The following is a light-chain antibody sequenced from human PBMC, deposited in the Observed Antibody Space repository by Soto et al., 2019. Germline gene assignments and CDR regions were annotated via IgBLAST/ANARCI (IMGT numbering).Light chain of an antibody. CDR2: KIS. V-gene: IGKV2-30*01. J-gene: IGKJ1*01. Sequence: DVVMTQSPLSLPVTLGQPASISCRSSQSLVYETGDIFLNWFHQRPGQSPRRLIYKISNRDSGVPDRFSGSGSGTDFTLTISRVEADDVGVYYCMQGTHWPWTFGQGTKVEIK. CDR3: MQGTHWPWT. CDR1: QSLVYETGDIF.